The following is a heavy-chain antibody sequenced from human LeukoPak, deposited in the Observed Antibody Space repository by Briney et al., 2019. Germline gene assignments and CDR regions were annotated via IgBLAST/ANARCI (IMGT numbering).Heavy chain of an antibody. CDR1: GYTFTSYG. CDR3: ARDPLEWSENYFDY. Sequence: GASVKVSCKASGYTFTSYGISWVRQAPGQGREWMGWISAYNGNTNYAQKLQGRVTMTTDTSTSTAYMELRSLRSDDTAVYYCARDPLEWSENYFDYWGQGTLVTVSS. CDR2: ISAYNGNT. J-gene: IGHJ4*02. D-gene: IGHD3-3*01. V-gene: IGHV1-18*01.